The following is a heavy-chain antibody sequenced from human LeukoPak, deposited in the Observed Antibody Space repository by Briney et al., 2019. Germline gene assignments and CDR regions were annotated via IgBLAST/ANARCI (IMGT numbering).Heavy chain of an antibody. V-gene: IGHV4-59*01. CDR3: AREGGYDILTGYYRAFDY. CDR2: IYYSGST. D-gene: IGHD3-9*01. Sequence: SETLSLTCTVSGGSISSYYWSWIRQPPWKGLEWIGYIYYSGSTNYNPSLKSRVTISVDTSKNQFSLKLSSVTAADTAVYYCAREGGYDILTGYYRAFDYWGQETLVTVSS. J-gene: IGHJ4*02. CDR1: GGSISSYY.